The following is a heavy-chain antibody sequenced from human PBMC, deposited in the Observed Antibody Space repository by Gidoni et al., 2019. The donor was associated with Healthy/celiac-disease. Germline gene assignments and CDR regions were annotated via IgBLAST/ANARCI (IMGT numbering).Heavy chain of an antibody. Sequence: QLQLQESGPGLVKPSENLSLTFTVSGCPIRSSSYYWGWIRQPPGKGLEWIGSIYYSGSTYYNPSLKSRVTISVDTSKNQFSLKLSSVTAADTAVYYCARVIKTAHFDYWGQGTLVTVSS. CDR1: GCPIRSSSYY. CDR3: ARVIKTAHFDY. J-gene: IGHJ4*02. D-gene: IGHD5-18*01. CDR2: IYYSGST. V-gene: IGHV4-39*07.